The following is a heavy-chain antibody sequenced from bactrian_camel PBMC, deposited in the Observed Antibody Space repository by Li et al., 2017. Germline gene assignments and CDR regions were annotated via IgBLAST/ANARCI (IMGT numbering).Heavy chain of an antibody. CDR3: AAGGWTY. Sequence: QLVESGGGLVQPGGSLRLSCAASGFTFSNNWMHWVRQAPGKGLEWVASIYTDDVSTHSSESVKGRFTISRDFLNNMVYLQMDGVNPEDTALYYCAAGGWTYWGQGTQVTVS. D-gene: IGHD1*01. V-gene: IGHV3S1*01. CDR1: GFTFSNNW. J-gene: IGHJ4*01. CDR2: IYTDDVST.